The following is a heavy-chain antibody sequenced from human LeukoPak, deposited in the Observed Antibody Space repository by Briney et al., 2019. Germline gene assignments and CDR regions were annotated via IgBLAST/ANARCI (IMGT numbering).Heavy chain of an antibody. CDR3: ARGVLYCSSTSCYRWFDP. J-gene: IGHJ5*02. D-gene: IGHD2-2*01. CDR2: IIPIFGTA. V-gene: IGHV1-69*01. Sequence: GSSVKVSCKASGGTFSSYAISWVRQAPGQGLEWMGGIIPIFGTANYALKFQGRVTITADESTSTAYMELSSLRSEDTAVYYCARGVLYCSSTSCYRWFDPWGQGTLVTVSS. CDR1: GGTFSSYA.